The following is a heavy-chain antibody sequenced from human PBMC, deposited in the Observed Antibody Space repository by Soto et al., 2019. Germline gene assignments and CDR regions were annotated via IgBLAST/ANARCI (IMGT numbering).Heavy chain of an antibody. D-gene: IGHD3-3*01. V-gene: IGHV3-23*01. J-gene: IGHJ6*02. CDR3: AKVSARVVTTSYGMDV. CDR1: GFTFSSYA. Sequence: GSLRLSCAASGFTFSSYAMSWVRQAPGKGLEWVSAISGSGGSTYYADSVKGRFTISRDNSKNTLYLQMNSLRAEDTAVYYCAKVSARVVTTSYGMDVWGQGTTVTVSS. CDR2: ISGSGGST.